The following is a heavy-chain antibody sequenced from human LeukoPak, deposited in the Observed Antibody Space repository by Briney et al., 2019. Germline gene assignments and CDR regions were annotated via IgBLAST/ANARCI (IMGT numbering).Heavy chain of an antibody. CDR3: ARSDSEIYMPDAFDI. Sequence: SETLSLTCTVSGGSISSSSYYWGWIRQPPGKGLEWIGSIYYSGSTYYNPSLKSRVTISVDTSKNQFSLKLSSVTAEDTAVYYCARSDSEIYMPDAFDIWGQGTMVTVSS. J-gene: IGHJ3*02. CDR2: IYYSGST. V-gene: IGHV4-39*07. CDR1: GGSISSSSYY. D-gene: IGHD5-12*01.